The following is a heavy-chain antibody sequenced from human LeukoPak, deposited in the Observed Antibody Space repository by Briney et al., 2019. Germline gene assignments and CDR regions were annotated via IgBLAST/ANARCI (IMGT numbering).Heavy chain of an antibody. CDR3: ARAYSGSYDNLGY. CDR2: IYSGGST. CDR1: GFTVSSNY. J-gene: IGHJ4*02. D-gene: IGHD1-26*01. Sequence: QPGGSLRLSCAASGFTVSSNYMSWVRQAPGKGLEWVSVIYSGGSTYYADSVKGRFTISRDNPKNTLYLQINSLRAEDTAVYYCARAYSGSYDNLGYWGQGTLVTVSS. V-gene: IGHV3-53*01.